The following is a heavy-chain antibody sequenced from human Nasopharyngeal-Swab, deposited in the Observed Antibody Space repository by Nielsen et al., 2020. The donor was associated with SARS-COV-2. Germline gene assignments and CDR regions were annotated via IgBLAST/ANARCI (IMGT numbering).Heavy chain of an antibody. J-gene: IGHJ6*02. CDR1: GFTFSSYW. Sequence: GESLKISCAASGFTFSSYWMTWVRQAPGKGLEWVANIKHDGSAKYYADSVKGRFTISRDNAKSSLHLQMKSLRAEDTAVYYCARHYDFWSCYYNSHFYGMDVWGQGTTVTVSS. V-gene: IGHV3-7*01. D-gene: IGHD3-3*01. CDR3: ARHYDFWSCYYNSHFYGMDV. CDR2: IKHDGSAK.